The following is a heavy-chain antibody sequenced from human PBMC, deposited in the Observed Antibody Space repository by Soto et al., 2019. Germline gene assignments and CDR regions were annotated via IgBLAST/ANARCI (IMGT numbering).Heavy chain of an antibody. CDR3: AKDYYYDSSGHFDY. J-gene: IGHJ4*02. D-gene: IGHD3-22*01. CDR1: GFTFSSFC. V-gene: IGHV3-30*18. Sequence: GGPLRLSWAASGFTFSSFCVHWVRQAPGKGVEWVAVISYDGSNKYYADSVKGRFTISRDNSKNTLYLQMNSLRAEDTAVYYCAKDYYYDSSGHFDYWGQGTLVTVSS. CDR2: ISYDGSNK.